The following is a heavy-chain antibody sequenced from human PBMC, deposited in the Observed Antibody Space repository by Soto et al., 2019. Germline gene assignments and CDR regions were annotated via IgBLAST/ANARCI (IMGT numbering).Heavy chain of an antibody. CDR2: ISYDGSNK. V-gene: IGHV3-30-3*01. CDR3: AREACTNGVCYSGYFDY. D-gene: IGHD2-8*01. Sequence: GGSLRLSCAASGFTFSGYAMHWVRQAPGKGLEWVAVISYDGSNKYYADSVKGRFTISRDNSKNTLYLQMNSLRAEDTAVYYCAREACTNGVCYSGYFDYWGQGTLVTVSS. CDR1: GFTFSGYA. J-gene: IGHJ4*02.